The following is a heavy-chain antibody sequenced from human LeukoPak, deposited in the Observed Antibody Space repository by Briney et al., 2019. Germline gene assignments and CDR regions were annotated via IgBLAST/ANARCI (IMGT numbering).Heavy chain of an antibody. J-gene: IGHJ5*02. CDR2: INHSGST. V-gene: IGHV4-34*01. D-gene: IGHD3-10*01. CDR3: ARGGKGNYGSGSYYIDNWFDP. Sequence: PPETLSLTCAVYGGSFSGYYWSWIRQPPGKGLEWIGEINHSGSTNYNPSLKSRVTISVDTSKNQFSLKLSSVTAADTAVYYCARGGKGNYGSGSYYIDNWFDPWGQGTLVTVSS. CDR1: GGSFSGYY.